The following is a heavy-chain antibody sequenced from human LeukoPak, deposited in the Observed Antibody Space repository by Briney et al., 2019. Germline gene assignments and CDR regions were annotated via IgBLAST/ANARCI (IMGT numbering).Heavy chain of an antibody. D-gene: IGHD2-21*02. J-gene: IGHJ4*02. Sequence: GGSPRLSCAASGFTFSSYDMHWVRQATGKGLEWVSAIGTAGDTYYPGSVKGRFTISREDAKNSLYLQMNSLRAGDTAVYYCARARRGGGDFTFDYWGQGTLVTVSS. CDR3: ARARRGGGDFTFDY. CDR1: GFTFSSYD. CDR2: IGTAGDT. V-gene: IGHV3-13*04.